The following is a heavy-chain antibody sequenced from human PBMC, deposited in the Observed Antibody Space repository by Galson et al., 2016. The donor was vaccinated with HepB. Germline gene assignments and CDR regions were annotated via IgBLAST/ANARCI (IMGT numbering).Heavy chain of an antibody. CDR3: ARTPGYSGTWYDAFDI. D-gene: IGHD6-13*01. CDR2: ISGGSSYN. CDR1: GFTFTRYT. V-gene: IGHV3-21*01. Sequence: SLRLSCAASGFTFTRYTMNWVRQSPGKGLEWVSSISGGSSYNYYAASVKGRFTISRDNSKNSLYLQMNSLRAEDTAIYFCARTPGYSGTWYDAFDIWGPGTIVTVSS. J-gene: IGHJ3*02.